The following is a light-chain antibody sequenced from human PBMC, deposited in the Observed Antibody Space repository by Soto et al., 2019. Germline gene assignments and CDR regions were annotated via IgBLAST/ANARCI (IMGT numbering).Light chain of an antibody. Sequence: QSVLTQPPSVSGAPGQRVTISCTGSSSNIGAGYDVHWYQQLPGTAPKLLIYGNSNRPSGVPDRFSGSKSGTSASLAITGLQAEDEADYYCQSYDRSLSRPIFGGGTKLTVL. CDR3: QSYDRSLSRPI. V-gene: IGLV1-40*01. CDR1: SSNIGAGYD. J-gene: IGLJ2*01. CDR2: GNS.